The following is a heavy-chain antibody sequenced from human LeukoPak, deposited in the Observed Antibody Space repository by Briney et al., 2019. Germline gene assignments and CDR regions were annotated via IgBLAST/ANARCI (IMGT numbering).Heavy chain of an antibody. CDR2: INHSGST. CDR1: GGSFSGYY. CDR3: ARGDGGSSTVPIYWFDS. J-gene: IGHJ5*01. Sequence: SETLSLTCAVYGGSFSGYYWSWIRQPPGKGLEWIGEINHSGSTNYNPSLKSRVTISVDTSKNQFSLKLSSVTATDTAVYYCARGDGGSSTVPIYWFDSWGQGTLVTVSS. D-gene: IGHD4-17*01. V-gene: IGHV4-34*01.